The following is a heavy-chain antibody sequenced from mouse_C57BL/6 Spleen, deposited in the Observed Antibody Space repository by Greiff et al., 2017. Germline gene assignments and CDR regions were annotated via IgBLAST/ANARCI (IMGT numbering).Heavy chain of an antibody. CDR2: IHPNSGST. CDR3: AREDSRYFDV. CDR1: GYTFTSYW. J-gene: IGHJ1*03. V-gene: IGHV1-64*01. Sequence: VQLQQSGAELVKPGASVKLSCKASGYTFTSYWMHWVKQRPGQGLEWIGMIHPNSGSTNYNEKFKSKATLTVDKSSSTAYMQLSSLTSEDSAVYYCAREDSRYFDVWGTGTTVTVSS.